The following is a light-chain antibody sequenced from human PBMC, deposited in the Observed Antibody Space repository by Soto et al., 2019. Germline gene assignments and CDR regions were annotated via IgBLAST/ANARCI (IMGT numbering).Light chain of an antibody. CDR3: QQYNSYSCT. CDR2: DAS. Sequence: DIQMTQSPSTLSASVGDRVTITCRASQSISSWLAWYQQKPGKAPKLLIYDASSLESGVPSRFSGSGSGTEVTLTISSLQPDDFATYYCQQYNSYSCTFGQGTKVEIK. CDR1: QSISSW. V-gene: IGKV1-5*01. J-gene: IGKJ1*01.